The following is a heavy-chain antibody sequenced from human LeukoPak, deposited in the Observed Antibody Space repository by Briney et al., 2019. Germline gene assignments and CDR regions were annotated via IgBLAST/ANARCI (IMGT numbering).Heavy chain of an antibody. CDR1: GFTFSSYA. Sequence: AGGSLRLSCAASGFTFSSYAMHWVRQAPGKGLEWVAVISYDGSNKYYADSVKGRFTISRDNSKNTLYLQMNSLRAEDTAVYYCAKNGRDYYGSGSYYSYWFDPWGQGTLVTVSS. CDR2: ISYDGSNK. J-gene: IGHJ5*02. V-gene: IGHV3-30*04. D-gene: IGHD3-10*01. CDR3: AKNGRDYYGSGSYYSYWFDP.